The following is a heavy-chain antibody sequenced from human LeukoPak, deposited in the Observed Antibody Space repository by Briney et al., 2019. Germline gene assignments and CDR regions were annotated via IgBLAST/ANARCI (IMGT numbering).Heavy chain of an antibody. D-gene: IGHD4-17*01. CDR1: GFTFSSYS. J-gene: IGHJ4*02. V-gene: IGHV3-21*01. CDR3: ARDPTPGDPPHY. Sequence: GGSLRLSCAASGFTFSSYSMNWVRQAPGKGLEWVSSISSSSSHIYYADSVKGRFTISRDNAKNSLYLQMNSLRAEVTAVYYCARDPTPGDPPHYWGEGTLVTVS. CDR2: ISSSSSHI.